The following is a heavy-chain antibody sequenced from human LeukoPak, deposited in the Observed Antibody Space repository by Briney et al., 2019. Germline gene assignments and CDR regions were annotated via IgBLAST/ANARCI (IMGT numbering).Heavy chain of an antibody. CDR1: GGSIGTYY. CDR3: AGRGYSYEFDY. D-gene: IGHD5-18*01. CDR2: IYYSGTT. Sequence: PSETLSLTCTVSGGSIGTYYWSWIRQPPGKGLEWIGYIYYSGTTNFNPSLKSRVTISVDTSKNQFSLKLSSVTAADTAVYYCAGRGYSYEFDYWGQGSLVTVSS. V-gene: IGHV4-59*01. J-gene: IGHJ4*02.